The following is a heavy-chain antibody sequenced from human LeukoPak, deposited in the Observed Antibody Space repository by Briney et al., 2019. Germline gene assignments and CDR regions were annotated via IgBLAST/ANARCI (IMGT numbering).Heavy chain of an antibody. CDR3: ARSRYSSSWYEESGY. Sequence: TLSLTCTVSGGSISSGSYYWSWILQPAGKGLEWIGRIYTSGSTNYNPSLKSRVTISVDTSKNQFSLKLSSVTAADTAVYYCARSRYSSSWYEESGYWGQGTLVTVSS. CDR2: IYTSGST. J-gene: IGHJ4*02. D-gene: IGHD6-13*01. V-gene: IGHV4-61*02. CDR1: GGSISSGSYY.